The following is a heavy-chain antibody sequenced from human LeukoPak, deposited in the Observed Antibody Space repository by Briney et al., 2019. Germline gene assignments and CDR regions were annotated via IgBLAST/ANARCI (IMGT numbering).Heavy chain of an antibody. D-gene: IGHD4-11*01. Sequence: PGGSLTLTCLASGFTFSNHWMNWIRQAPGKGLVWISRISSDGRSTSYAPSVQGRFTVSRDNAKNAVSLQMNSLRADDTAVYYCAREESTTVASYFDHWGQGTLVPVSS. V-gene: IGHV3-74*03. J-gene: IGHJ4*02. CDR1: GFTFSNHW. CDR2: ISSDGRST. CDR3: AREESTTVASYFDH.